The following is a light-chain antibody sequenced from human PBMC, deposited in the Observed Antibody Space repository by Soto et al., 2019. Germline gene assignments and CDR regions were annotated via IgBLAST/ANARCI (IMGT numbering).Light chain of an antibody. CDR1: SSDVGGYNY. V-gene: IGLV2-14*01. CDR3: SAYTSSSLYV. CDR2: DVS. Sequence: QSALTQPASVSGSPGQSITISCTGTSSDVGGYNYVSWYQQHPGKAPKLMIYDVSNRPSGVSNRFSGSKSGNTASLTISGLQAEVVSDYYCSAYTSSSLYVFGTGP. J-gene: IGLJ1*01.